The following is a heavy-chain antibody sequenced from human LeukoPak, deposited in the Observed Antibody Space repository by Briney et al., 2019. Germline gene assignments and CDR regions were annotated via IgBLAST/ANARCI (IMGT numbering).Heavy chain of an antibody. V-gene: IGHV5-51*01. CDR2: IYPGDSDA. CDR3: ARLKTTRLSAFDL. D-gene: IGHD3-16*01. Sequence: PGESLKISCQGSGHRFPNSWIGWVRQMPGKGLEWMGIIYPGDSDARYSPSFQGQVTISGDKAISTAYLQWSSLKASDTAMYYCARLKTTRLSAFDLWGQGTMVTVSS. CDR1: GHRFPNSW. J-gene: IGHJ3*01.